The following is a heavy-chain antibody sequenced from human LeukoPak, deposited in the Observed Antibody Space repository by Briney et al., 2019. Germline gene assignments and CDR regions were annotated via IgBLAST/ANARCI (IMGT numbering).Heavy chain of an antibody. J-gene: IGHJ5*02. Sequence: PSGTLSLTCTVSGGSISSHVWWNWVRQPPGKGLEWIAEIYHSGSTNYNPSLESRVTISVDTSKNQFSLKVTSVTAADTAVYFCARGRDYSNYVAGWFDPWGQGTLVTVSS. CDR1: GGSISSHVW. CDR3: ARGRDYSNYVAGWFDP. CDR2: IYHSGST. D-gene: IGHD4-11*01. V-gene: IGHV4-4*02.